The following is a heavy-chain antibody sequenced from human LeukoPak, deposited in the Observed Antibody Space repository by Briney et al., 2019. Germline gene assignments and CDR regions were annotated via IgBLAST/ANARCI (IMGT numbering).Heavy chain of an antibody. CDR1: GYTFTGYY. D-gene: IGHD6-19*01. V-gene: IGHV1-2*02. Sequence: ASVKVSCKASGYTFTGYYMHWVRQAPGQGLEWMGWINPNSGGTNYARKFQGRVTMTRDTSISTAYMELSRLRSDDTAVYYCARIRSVAGLDYWGQGTLVTVSS. CDR2: INPNSGGT. CDR3: ARIRSVAGLDY. J-gene: IGHJ4*02.